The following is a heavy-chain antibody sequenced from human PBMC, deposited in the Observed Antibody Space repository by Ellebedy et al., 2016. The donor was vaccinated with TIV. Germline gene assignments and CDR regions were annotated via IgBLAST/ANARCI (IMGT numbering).Heavy chain of an antibody. CDR3: ARGRWSNFADSYHYTDV. D-gene: IGHD4-11*01. CDR2: INHRGST. Sequence: SETLSLTXGVYGGSFSVFYWTWIRQAPGKGLEWIGEINHRGSTNYNPSLKSRVTISVATSKNQFSLKLDSVTAADTAVYYCARGRWSNFADSYHYTDVWGKGTTVTVSS. V-gene: IGHV4-34*01. CDR1: GGSFSVFY. J-gene: IGHJ6*03.